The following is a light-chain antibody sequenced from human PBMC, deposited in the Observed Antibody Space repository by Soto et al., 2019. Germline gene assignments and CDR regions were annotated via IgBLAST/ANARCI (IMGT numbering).Light chain of an antibody. CDR2: GNS. CDR3: QSYDSSLSGV. J-gene: IGLJ3*02. V-gene: IGLV1-40*01. CDR1: SSNIGAGYD. Sequence: QSVLTQPPSVSGAPGQRVTISCTGSSSNIGAGYDVHWYQQLPGTAPKLLIYGNSKRPPGVPDRFSGSKSGTSASLAITGLQAEDEADYYCQSYDSSLSGVFGGGTKLTVL.